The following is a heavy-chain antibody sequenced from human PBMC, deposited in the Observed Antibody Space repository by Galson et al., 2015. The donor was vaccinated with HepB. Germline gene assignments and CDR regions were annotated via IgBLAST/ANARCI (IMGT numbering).Heavy chain of an antibody. CDR2: IIPIFGTA. D-gene: IGHD3-3*01. CDR3: ARAFGVVITHRYYFDY. Sequence: SVKVSCKASGGTFSSYAISWVRQAPGQGLEWMGGIIPIFGTANYAQKFQGRVTMTTDTSTSTAYMELRSLRSDDTAVYYCARAFGVVITHRYYFDYWGQGTLVTVSS. CDR1: GGTFSSYA. J-gene: IGHJ4*02. V-gene: IGHV1-69*05.